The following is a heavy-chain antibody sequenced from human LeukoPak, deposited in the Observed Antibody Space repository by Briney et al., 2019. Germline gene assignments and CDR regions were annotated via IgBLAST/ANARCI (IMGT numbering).Heavy chain of an antibody. CDR2: ISTTGGST. J-gene: IGHJ4*02. Sequence: PGGSLRLFCSACGFTFSGYAMHWVRQAPGKGLEYVSGISTTGGSTYYADSVKGRFTISRDYSKRTLYLQMSSLRAEDTAVYYCVKNTSVGANYCDYWGQGTLVTVSS. CDR3: VKNTSVGANYCDY. CDR1: GFTFSGYA. D-gene: IGHD1-26*01. V-gene: IGHV3-64D*06.